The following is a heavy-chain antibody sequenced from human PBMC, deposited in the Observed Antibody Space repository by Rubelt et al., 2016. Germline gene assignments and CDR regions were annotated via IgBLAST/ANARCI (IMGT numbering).Heavy chain of an antibody. CDR2: INHSGST. D-gene: IGHD4-23*01. V-gene: IGHV4-34*01. CDR1: GGSFSGYY. Sequence: QVQLQQWGAGLLKPSETLSLTCAVYGGSFSGYYWSWIRQPPGKGLEWIGEINHSGSTNYNPSLESRVTISVDTSKNQVSWKLSSVTAADTAVYYCARGQLTTVVTRGPLLGYWGQGTLVTVSS. CDR3: ARGQLTTVVTRGPLLGY. J-gene: IGHJ4*02.